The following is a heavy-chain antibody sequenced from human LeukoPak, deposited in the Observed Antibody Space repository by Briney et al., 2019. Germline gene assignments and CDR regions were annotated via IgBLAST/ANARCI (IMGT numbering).Heavy chain of an antibody. CDR3: ARDGNWNGHSYSMRDAFDI. CDR2: IYYSGST. D-gene: IGHD1-1*01. Sequence: SETLSLTCTVSGGSISSGDYCWSWIRQPPGKGLEWIGYIYYSGSTYYNPSLKSRVTISVDTSKNQFSLKLSSVTAADTAVYYCARDGNWNGHSYSMRDAFDIWGQGTMVTVSS. J-gene: IGHJ3*02. CDR1: GGSISSGDYC. V-gene: IGHV4-30-4*02.